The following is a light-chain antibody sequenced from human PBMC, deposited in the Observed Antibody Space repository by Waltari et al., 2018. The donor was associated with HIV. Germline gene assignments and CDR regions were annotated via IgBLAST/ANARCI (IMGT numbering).Light chain of an antibody. CDR3: QQSYSSPT. Sequence: DIRMTQSPSSLSASIGDRVTITCRASQNINNFLNWYQQKPGTSPYILIYGATTLQSGVPSRFNGSGSGTDFALTISSLQREDCATYFCQQSYSSPTFGPGTTVDIK. V-gene: IGKV1-39*01. CDR1: QNINNF. J-gene: IGKJ3*01. CDR2: GAT.